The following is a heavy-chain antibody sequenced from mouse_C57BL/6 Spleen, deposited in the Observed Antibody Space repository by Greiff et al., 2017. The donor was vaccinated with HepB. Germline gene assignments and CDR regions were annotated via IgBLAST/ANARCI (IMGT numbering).Heavy chain of an antibody. CDR2: IYPGNSDT. V-gene: IGHV1-5*01. J-gene: IGHJ3*01. CDR3: TPIYYGNYDAY. Sequence: EVQLVESGTVLARPGASVKMSCKTSGYTFTSYWMHWVKQRPGQGLEWIGAIYPGNSDTSYNQKFKGKAKLTAGTSASTAYMELSSLTNEDSAVYYCTPIYYGNYDAYWGQGTLVTVSA. D-gene: IGHD2-1*01. CDR1: GYTFTSYW.